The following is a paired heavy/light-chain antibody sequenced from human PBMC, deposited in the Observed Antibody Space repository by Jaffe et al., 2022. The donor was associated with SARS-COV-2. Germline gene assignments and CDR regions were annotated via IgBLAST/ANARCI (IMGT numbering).Light chain of an antibody. CDR2: LGS. CDR1: QSLLYSNGYNY. Sequence: DIVMTQSPLSLPVTPGEPASISCRSSQSLLYSNGYNYLDWYLQKPGQSPQVLIYLGSNRASGVPDRFSGSGSGTDFTLKISRVEAEDVGVYYCMQVLQTPPTFGQGTKLEI. V-gene: IGKV2-28*01. CDR3: MQVLQTPPT. J-gene: IGKJ2*01.
Heavy chain of an antibody. J-gene: IGHJ4*02. D-gene: IGHD3-3*01. CDR3: AKARDTSGYYYFDH. CDR1: GFTFSIYA. CDR2: IGGGDGGT. V-gene: IGHV3-23*04. Sequence: EVKLVESGGGLVQPGGSLRLSCAASGFTFSIYAMNWVRQAPGKGLEWVSVIGGGDGGTYYADSVKGRFTVSRDNSKNTLILQMTGLRAEDTAIYYCAKARDTSGYYYFDHWGQGTLVTVSS.